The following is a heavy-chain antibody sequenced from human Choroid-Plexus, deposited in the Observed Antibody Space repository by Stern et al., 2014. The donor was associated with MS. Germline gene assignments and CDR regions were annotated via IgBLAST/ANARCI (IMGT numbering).Heavy chain of an antibody. CDR1: GFTFSNFG. V-gene: IGHV3-30*18. D-gene: IGHD2-15*01. CDR2: ISYDGSDK. Sequence: VQLVESGGGVAQPGRPLILSCAASGFTFSNFGMHWVRQAPGKGLGWGELISYDGSDKYYADSVKGRFTIFRDNSKNTLYMHMNSLRAEDTAVYYCAKDRQWSTYFFDYWGQGSLVTVSS. CDR3: AKDRQWSTYFFDY. J-gene: IGHJ4*02.